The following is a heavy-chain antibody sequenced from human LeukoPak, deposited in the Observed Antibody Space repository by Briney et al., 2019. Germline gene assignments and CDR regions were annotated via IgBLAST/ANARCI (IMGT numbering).Heavy chain of an antibody. V-gene: IGHV3-53*01. CDR3: ARVVDHDYSDYYLDY. CDR1: GFTVSSND. D-gene: IGHD4-11*01. Sequence: GGSLRLSCAASGFTVSSNDMSWVRQAPGKGLEWVSVIHSGGSPYYADSVKGRFTISRDNSKNTLYLQMNSLRAEDTAVYYCARVVDHDYSDYYLDYWGQGTLVTVSS. CDR2: IHSGGSP. J-gene: IGHJ4*02.